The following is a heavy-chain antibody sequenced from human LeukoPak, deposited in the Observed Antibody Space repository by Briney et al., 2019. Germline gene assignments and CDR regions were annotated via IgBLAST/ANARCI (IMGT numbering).Heavy chain of an antibody. CDR3: ARCGGGNPRWFDP. J-gene: IGHJ5*02. CDR2: ITSSSSYI. D-gene: IGHD4-23*01. Sequence: PGGSLRLSCAASGFTFSTYGMHWVRQAPGKGLEWVSSITSSSSYIYYSDSVKGRFTISRDNAKNSMYLQMNSLRAEDTAVYYCARCGGGNPRWFDPWGQGTLVTVYS. V-gene: IGHV3-21*01. CDR1: GFTFSTYG.